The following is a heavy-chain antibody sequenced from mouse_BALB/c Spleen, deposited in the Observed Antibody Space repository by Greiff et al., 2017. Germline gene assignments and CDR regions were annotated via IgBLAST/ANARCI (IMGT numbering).Heavy chain of an antibody. J-gene: IGHJ1*01. CDR3: ARIEDYYGSSWYFDV. V-gene: IGHV8-8*01. CDR1: GFSLSTSGMG. Sequence: QVTLKESGPGILQPSQTLSLTCSFSGFSLSTSGMGVGWIRQPSGKGLEWLAHIWWDDDKRYNPALKSRLTISKDTSSNQVFLKIASVDTADTATYYCARIEDYYGSSWYFDVWGAGTTVTVSS. CDR2: IWWDDDK. D-gene: IGHD1-1*01.